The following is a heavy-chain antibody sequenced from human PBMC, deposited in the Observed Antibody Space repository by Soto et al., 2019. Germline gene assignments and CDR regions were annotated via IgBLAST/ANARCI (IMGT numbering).Heavy chain of an antibody. J-gene: IGHJ6*02. CDR2: IYPGDSDT. Sequence: GESLKISCKGSGYSFTSYWIGWVRQMPGKGLEWMGIIYPGDSDTRYSPSFQGQVTISADKSISTAYLRWSSLKASDTAMYYCARSVAGRDPYYYYYGMDVWGQGTTVTVSS. V-gene: IGHV5-51*01. D-gene: IGHD6-19*01. CDR1: GYSFTSYW. CDR3: ARSVAGRDPYYYYYGMDV.